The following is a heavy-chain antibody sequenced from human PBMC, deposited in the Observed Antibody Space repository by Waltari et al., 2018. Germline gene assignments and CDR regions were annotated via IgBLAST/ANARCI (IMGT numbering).Heavy chain of an antibody. CDR2: INTRITTI. Sequence: EVQLVESGGGSVQPGGALRLHCAASGFTFSIYSMIWVRPATGKGVELFSYINTRITTIYYADSVKGRLTISRDNAKNSLFLQMNSLRAEDTAVYYCARWNIGADYWGQGTLVTVSS. D-gene: IGHD2-15*01. CDR1: GFTFSIYS. CDR3: ARWNIGADY. V-gene: IGHV3-48*04. J-gene: IGHJ4*02.